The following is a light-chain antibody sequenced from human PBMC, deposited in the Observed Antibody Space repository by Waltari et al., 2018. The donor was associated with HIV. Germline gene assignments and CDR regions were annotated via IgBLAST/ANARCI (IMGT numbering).Light chain of an antibody. CDR1: ASDFGDYNY. CDR2: DVS. Sequence: QSVLTQPASVSGAPGHSVTISCTGTASDFGDYNYVSWYQQHPGKAPKLLIYDVSHRPSGISQRFSGARSDPTASLTISGLQAEDEADYYCSSYARNSPWLFGGGTKLSVL. V-gene: IGLV2-14*03. CDR3: SSYARNSPWL. J-gene: IGLJ3*02.